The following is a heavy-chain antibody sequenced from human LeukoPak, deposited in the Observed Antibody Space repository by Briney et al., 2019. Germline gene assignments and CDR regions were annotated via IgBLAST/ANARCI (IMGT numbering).Heavy chain of an antibody. Sequence: GGSLRLSCAASGFTFSSYWMSWVRQTPGKGLEWVANIKKDGSEKYYVDSVKGRFTISRDNAKNSLYLQMNSLRAEDTAVYYCARGGVYSTSAVDYWGQGTLVTVSS. J-gene: IGHJ4*02. CDR3: ARGGVYSTSAVDY. CDR1: GFTFSSYW. D-gene: IGHD6-6*01. CDR2: IKKDGSEK. V-gene: IGHV3-7*01.